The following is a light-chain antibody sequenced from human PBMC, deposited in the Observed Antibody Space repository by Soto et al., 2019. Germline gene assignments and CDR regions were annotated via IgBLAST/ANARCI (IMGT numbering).Light chain of an antibody. V-gene: IGKV1-5*03. Sequence: DIQMTQSPSTLSASVGDMVTITCRASQSISRYLAWYQHKPGKAPNLLIYKASILQSGVPSRFSGSGSGTEFTLTISSLQPDDFATYYCQQYSSYWTFGQGTKVEIK. CDR1: QSISRY. CDR3: QQYSSYWT. CDR2: KAS. J-gene: IGKJ1*01.